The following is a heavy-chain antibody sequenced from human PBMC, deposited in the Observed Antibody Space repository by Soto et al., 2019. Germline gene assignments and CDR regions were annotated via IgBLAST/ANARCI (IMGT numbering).Heavy chain of an antibody. V-gene: IGHV3-23*01. CDR3: AKDSKGNYVHHFDP. J-gene: IGHJ5*02. D-gene: IGHD3-10*02. Sequence: EVQLLESGGGLVQPGGSLRLSCEASGFTLSSYAMSWVRQAPGKGLEWVSSISASGGSTYYADSVKGRFTISRDNSKNTLYLQMNSLRAEDTAVYYWAKDSKGNYVHHFDPLGPGTLVTVSS. CDR2: ISASGGST. CDR1: GFTLSSYA.